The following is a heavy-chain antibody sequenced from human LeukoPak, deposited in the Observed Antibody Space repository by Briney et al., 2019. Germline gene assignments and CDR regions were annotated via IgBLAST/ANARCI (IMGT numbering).Heavy chain of an antibody. Sequence: SEPLSLTCTVSGGSISSYYLIWIHQPPGKGLEWIGYIYYSGSTNYSPSHKSRVTISVDTSKTPFSLKLSSVTAADTAVYSCARDRRHITMNPPDAFDIWGQGTMDTVSS. V-gene: IGHV4-59*01. CDR3: ARDRRHITMNPPDAFDI. CDR2: IYYSGST. CDR1: GGSISSYY. D-gene: IGHD3-22*01. J-gene: IGHJ3*02.